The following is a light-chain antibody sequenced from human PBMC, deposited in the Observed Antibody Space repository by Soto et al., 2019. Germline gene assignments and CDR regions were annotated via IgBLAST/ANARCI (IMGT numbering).Light chain of an antibody. V-gene: IGKV3-15*01. CDR2: GAS. CDR3: QQYNNWPPIT. J-gene: IGKJ5*01. CDR1: QSVRSTH. Sequence: EIVLTQSPGTLSLSPGERATLSCRASQSVRSTHLAWYQLKPGQAPRLLIYGASTRAAGIPARFSGSGSGTEFTLTISSLQSEDFAVYYCQQYNNWPPITFGQGTRLEIK.